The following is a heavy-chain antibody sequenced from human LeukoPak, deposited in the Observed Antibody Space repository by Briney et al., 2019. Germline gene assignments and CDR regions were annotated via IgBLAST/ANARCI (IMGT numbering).Heavy chain of an antibody. CDR1: GYTLTELS. V-gene: IGHV1-24*01. D-gene: IGHD2-2*01. Sequence: ASVTVSCKVSGYTLTELSMHWVRQAPGKGLEWMGGFDSEDGETIYAQKFQGRVTMTEDTSTDTAYMELSSLRSEDTAVYYCATAMIDAFDIWGQGTMVTVSS. CDR3: ATAMIDAFDI. J-gene: IGHJ3*02. CDR2: FDSEDGET.